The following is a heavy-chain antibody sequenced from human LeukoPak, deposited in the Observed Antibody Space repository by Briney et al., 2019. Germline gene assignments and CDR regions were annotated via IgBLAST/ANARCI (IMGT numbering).Heavy chain of an antibody. Sequence: PGGSLRLSCAASGFSFSSLWMSWVRQAPGRGLEWVASINKDGSGKYYADSVKGRFTISRDNAKNSLYLQMNSLRAEDTALYYCARDYFGSPSALDYWGQGTLVTVSS. CDR2: INKDGSGK. V-gene: IGHV3-7*03. D-gene: IGHD1-26*01. CDR3: ARDYFGSPSALDY. CDR1: GFSFSSLW. J-gene: IGHJ4*02.